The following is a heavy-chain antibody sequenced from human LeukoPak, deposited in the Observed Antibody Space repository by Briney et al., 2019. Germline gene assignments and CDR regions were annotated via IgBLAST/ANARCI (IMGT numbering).Heavy chain of an antibody. CDR1: GYTFTGYY. V-gene: IGHV1-2*02. D-gene: IGHD3-10*01. J-gene: IGHJ4*02. CDR3: ARVRAKGTARNAMGY. Sequence: ASVKVSCKASGYTFTGYYMHWVRQAPGQGLEWMGWINPNSGGTNYAQKFQGRVTMTRDTSISTAYMELSSLRSEDTAVYYCARVRAKGTARNAMGYWGQGTLVTVSS. CDR2: INPNSGGT.